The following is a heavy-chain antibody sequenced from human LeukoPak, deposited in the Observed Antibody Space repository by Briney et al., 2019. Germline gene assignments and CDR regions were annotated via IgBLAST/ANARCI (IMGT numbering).Heavy chain of an antibody. Sequence: SETLSLTCAVYGGSFSGYYWSWIRQPPGKGLEWIGEINHSGSTNYNPSLKSRVTISVDTSKNQFSLKLSSVTAADTAVYYCASPIAAAGKAGYWGQGTLVTVSS. CDR1: GGSFSGYY. V-gene: IGHV4-34*01. CDR2: INHSGST. CDR3: ASPIAAAGKAGY. D-gene: IGHD6-13*01. J-gene: IGHJ4*02.